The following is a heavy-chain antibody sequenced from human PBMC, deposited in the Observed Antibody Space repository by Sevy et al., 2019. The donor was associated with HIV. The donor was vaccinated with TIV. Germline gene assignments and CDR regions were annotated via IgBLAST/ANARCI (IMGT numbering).Heavy chain of an antibody. Sequence: GGSLRLSCPAPGFPFGKYWMGWFRQAPGRGREWVANIKQDAGQKNYVESGKGRFTISRENAKNSLYLQMNSLRAEDTAVYFCARDDGNYYFHYWGQGTLVTVSS. J-gene: IGHJ4*02. V-gene: IGHV3-7*01. D-gene: IGHD1-7*01. CDR2: IKQDAGQK. CDR1: GFPFGKYW. CDR3: ARDDGNYYFHY.